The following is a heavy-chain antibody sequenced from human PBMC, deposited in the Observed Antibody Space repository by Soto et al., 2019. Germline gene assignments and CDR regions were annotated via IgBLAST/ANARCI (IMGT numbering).Heavy chain of an antibody. J-gene: IGHJ6*02. Sequence: SETLSLTCTFSGGSISSSSYYWGWIRQPPGKGLEWIGSIYYSGSTYYNPSLKSRVTISVDTSKNQFSLKLSSVTAADTAVYYCARRLELLSGAYYYYYGMDVWGQGTTVT. CDR3: ARRLELLSGAYYYYYGMDV. D-gene: IGHD1-7*01. V-gene: IGHV4-39*01. CDR1: GGSISSSSYY. CDR2: IYYSGST.